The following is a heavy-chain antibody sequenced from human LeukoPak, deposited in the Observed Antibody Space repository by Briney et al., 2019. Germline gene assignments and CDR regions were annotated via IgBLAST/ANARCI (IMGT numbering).Heavy chain of an antibody. J-gene: IGHJ4*02. CDR1: GFTFSSYA. CDR3: AKDGYLGQWLVRDY. CDR2: ISGSGGST. D-gene: IGHD6-19*01. V-gene: IGHV3-23*01. Sequence: PGGSLRLSCAASGFTFSSYAMSWVRQAPGKGLEWVSAISGSGGSTYYADSVKGRFTISRDNSKNTLYLQMNSLRAKDTAVYYCAKDGYLGQWLVRDYWGQGTLVTVSS.